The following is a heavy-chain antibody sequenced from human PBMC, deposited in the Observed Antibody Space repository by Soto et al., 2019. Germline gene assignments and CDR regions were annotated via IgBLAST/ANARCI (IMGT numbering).Heavy chain of an antibody. CDR3: ARDLRYSSISGFDY. D-gene: IGHD6-13*01. CDR1: GFTFSSYS. J-gene: IGHJ4*02. V-gene: IGHV3-21*01. CDR2: ISSSSSYI. Sequence: AGSLRLSCAASGFTFSSYSMNWVRQAPGKGLEWVSSISSSSSYIYYADSVKGRFTISRDNAKNSLYLQMNSLRAEDTAVYYCARDLRYSSISGFDYWGQGTLVTVSS.